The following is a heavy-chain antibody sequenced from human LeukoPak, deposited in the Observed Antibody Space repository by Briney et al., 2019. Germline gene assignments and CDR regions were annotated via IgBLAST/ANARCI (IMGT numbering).Heavy chain of an antibody. CDR1: GYTFTSYG. CDR3: ARDYYYDSSGYDAFDI. Sequence: ASVKVSCKASGYTFTSYGISWVRQAPGQGLEWMGWISAYNGDTNYAQKLQGRVTMTTDTSTSTAYMELRSLRSDDTAVYYCARDYYYDSSGYDAFDIWGQGTMVTVSS. J-gene: IGHJ3*02. CDR2: ISAYNGDT. V-gene: IGHV1-18*01. D-gene: IGHD3-22*01.